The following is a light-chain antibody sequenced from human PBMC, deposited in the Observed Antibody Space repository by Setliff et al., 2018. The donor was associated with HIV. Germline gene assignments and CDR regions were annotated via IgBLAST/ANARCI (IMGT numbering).Light chain of an antibody. CDR1: SSDVGGYNY. CDR3: SSYTSSSTPYV. Sequence: QSALTQPASVSGSPGQSITISCTGTSSDVGGYNYVSWYQQHPGNAPKLIIYDVSNRPSGVSNRFSGSKSGNTASLTISGLQAEDEADYYCSSYTSSSTPYVFGTGTKVTVL. CDR2: DVS. J-gene: IGLJ1*01. V-gene: IGLV2-14*03.